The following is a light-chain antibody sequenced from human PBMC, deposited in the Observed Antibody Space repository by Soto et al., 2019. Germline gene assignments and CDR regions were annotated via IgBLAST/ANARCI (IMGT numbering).Light chain of an antibody. CDR1: SGHSSYA. Sequence: QPVLTQSPSASASLGASVKLTCTLSSGHSSYAIAWHQKQPGKGPRYLMDLNNDGSHSKGDGIPDRFSGSSSGAERYLIISSLQSEVEADYYCQTWGTGFQVFGGGTKVTVL. CDR2: LNNDGSH. CDR3: QTWGTGFQV. J-gene: IGLJ2*01. V-gene: IGLV4-69*01.